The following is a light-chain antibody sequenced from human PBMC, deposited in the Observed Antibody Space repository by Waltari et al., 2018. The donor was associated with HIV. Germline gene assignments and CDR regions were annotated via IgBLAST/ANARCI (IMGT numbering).Light chain of an antibody. Sequence: QSALTQPRSVSGSPGQSVTISCTGTSSDIGDYNYVSWYQQHPGKVPKLMIYDVTKRPSGVPDRFSGSKSGNTASLTISGLQAEDEAAYYCCSFAGSYTLVFGGGTKLTVL. J-gene: IGLJ3*02. CDR2: DVT. V-gene: IGLV2-11*01. CDR1: SSDIGDYNY. CDR3: CSFAGSYTLV.